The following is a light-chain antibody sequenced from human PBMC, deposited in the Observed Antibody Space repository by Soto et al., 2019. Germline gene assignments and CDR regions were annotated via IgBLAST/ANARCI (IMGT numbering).Light chain of an antibody. CDR3: QQYNYWSET. CDR1: HSVSNN. CDR2: GAS. J-gene: IGKJ3*01. V-gene: IGKV3-15*01. Sequence: EVVMTQSPATLSVSQGERATLSCRASHSVSNNLAWYQHKPGQAPRLLIYGASTRATGIPARFSGSGSGTEFTLTISSLQSEDFAIFYCQQYNYWSETLGPGTRVDIK.